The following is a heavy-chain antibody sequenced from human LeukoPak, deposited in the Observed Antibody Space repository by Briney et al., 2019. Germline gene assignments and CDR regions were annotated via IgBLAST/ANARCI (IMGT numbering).Heavy chain of an antibody. CDR2: IFYGEST. J-gene: IGHJ4*01. V-gene: IGHV4-39*01. Sequence: SETLSLTCSVSAGSISNGDYYWGWIRQAPGKGLEWIGCIFYGESTHYNPSLKSRATISVDTSKNQFSLKLASVTAADAAIYYRARQLPTAAADTRGYFDYWGQGTVVTVSS. CDR3: ARQLPTAAADTRGYFDY. CDR1: AGSISNGDYY. D-gene: IGHD6-25*01.